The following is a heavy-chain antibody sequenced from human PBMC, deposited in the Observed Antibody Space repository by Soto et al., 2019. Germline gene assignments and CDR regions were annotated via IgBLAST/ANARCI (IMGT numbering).Heavy chain of an antibody. CDR1: GFTFSSYA. V-gene: IGHV3-23*01. Sequence: GGSLRLSCAASGFTFSSYAMSWVRQAPGKGLEWVSAISGSGGSTYYADSVKGRFTISRDNSKNTLYLQMNSLRAEDTAVYYCARTPLFVVVVDYYMDVWGKGTTVTVSS. D-gene: IGHD2-15*01. CDR2: ISGSGGST. CDR3: ARTPLFVVVVDYYMDV. J-gene: IGHJ6*03.